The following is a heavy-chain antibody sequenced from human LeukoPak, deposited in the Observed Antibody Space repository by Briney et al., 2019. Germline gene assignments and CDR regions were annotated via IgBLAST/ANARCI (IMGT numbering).Heavy chain of an antibody. CDR3: TTDLLGAPPGDAFDI. V-gene: IGHV3-15*01. Sequence: GGSLRLSCAASGFTFSNAWMSWVRQAPGKGLEWVGRIKSKTDGGTTDYPAPVKGRFTISRDDPKNTLYLQMNSLKTEDTAVYYCTTDLLGAPPGDAFDIWGQGTMVTVSS. D-gene: IGHD1-26*01. CDR1: GFTFSNAW. J-gene: IGHJ3*02. CDR2: IKSKTDGGTT.